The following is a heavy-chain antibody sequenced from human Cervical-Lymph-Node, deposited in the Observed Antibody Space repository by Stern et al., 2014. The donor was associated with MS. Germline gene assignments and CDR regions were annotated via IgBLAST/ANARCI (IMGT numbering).Heavy chain of an antibody. J-gene: IGHJ4*02. D-gene: IGHD6-19*01. CDR2: ISSSSSSI. Sequence: VQLGQSGGGLVKPGGSLRLSCAASGFTFSSYSMNWVRQAAGKGLEWVSSISSSSSSIYYADSVKGRFTISRDNAKNSLYLQMNSLRAEDTAVYYCARGTPRIAVAGTIDYWGQGTQVTVSS. CDR1: GFTFSSYS. CDR3: ARGTPRIAVAGTIDY. V-gene: IGHV3-21*01.